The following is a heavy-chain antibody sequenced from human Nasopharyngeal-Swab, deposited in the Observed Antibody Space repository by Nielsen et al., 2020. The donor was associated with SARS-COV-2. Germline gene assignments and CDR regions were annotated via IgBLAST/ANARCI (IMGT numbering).Heavy chain of an antibody. V-gene: IGHV4-59*08. Sequence: SETLSLTCTVSGGSISSYYWTWIRQSPGKGLEWIGYIYYSGSTDYNPSLKGRVTISVDTSKNQFSLKLNSVTAADTAVYYCARRETKVGSFDYWGQGTLVTVSS. CDR1: GGSISSYY. CDR3: ARRETKVGSFDY. J-gene: IGHJ4*02. D-gene: IGHD1-26*01. CDR2: IYYSGST.